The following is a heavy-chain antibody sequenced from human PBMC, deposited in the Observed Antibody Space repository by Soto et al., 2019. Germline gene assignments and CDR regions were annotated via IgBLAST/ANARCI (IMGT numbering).Heavy chain of an antibody. CDR3: SRDKGDSRIDY. Sequence: PSETLSLTCTVSGGSINSYYWSWIWQSAGKGLEWIGRGYSSGSTFYNPSLKSRLTMSVDAPNNQFSLKLSSVTAADTAVYSCSRDKGDSRIDYWGLGTLVTVSS. CDR1: GGSINSYY. V-gene: IGHV4-4*07. J-gene: IGHJ4*02. D-gene: IGHD3-22*01. CDR2: GYSSGST.